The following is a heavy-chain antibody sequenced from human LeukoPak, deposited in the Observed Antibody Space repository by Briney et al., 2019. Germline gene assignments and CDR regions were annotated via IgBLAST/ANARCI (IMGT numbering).Heavy chain of an antibody. D-gene: IGHD6-13*01. J-gene: IGHJ6*03. V-gene: IGHV1-46*01. CDR3: ARDVVYRLAAENYYYMDV. CDR1: GYTFTGYY. Sequence: ASVKVSCKASGYTFTGYYMHWVRQAPGQGLEWMGIINPSGGSTSYAQKFQGRVTMTRDTSTTTVYMELSSLRSEDTAVYYCARDVVYRLAAENYYYMDVWGEGTTVTISS. CDR2: INPSGGST.